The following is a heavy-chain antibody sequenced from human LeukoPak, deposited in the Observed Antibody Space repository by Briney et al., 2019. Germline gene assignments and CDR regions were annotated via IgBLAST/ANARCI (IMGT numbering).Heavy chain of an antibody. CDR1: GGTFGSYA. Sequence: SVKVSCKASGGTFGSYAISWVRQAPGQGLEWMGRIIPIFGTANYAQKFQGRVTITTDESTSTAYMELSSLRSEDTAVYYCARSPDRSAFDIWGQGTMVTVSS. V-gene: IGHV1-69*05. CDR3: ARSPDRSAFDI. J-gene: IGHJ3*02. CDR2: IIPIFGTA.